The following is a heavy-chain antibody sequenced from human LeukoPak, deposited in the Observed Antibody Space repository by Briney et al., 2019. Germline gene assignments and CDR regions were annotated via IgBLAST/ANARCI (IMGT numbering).Heavy chain of an antibody. J-gene: IGHJ5*02. D-gene: IGHD6-13*01. CDR1: GGSISSYY. CDR3: ARDIRQQLVPGWFDP. Sequence: PSETLSLTCTVSGGSISSYYWSWLRQPPGKGLEWIGYIYYSGSTNYNPSLKSRVTISVDTSKNQFSLKLSSVTAADTAVYYCARDIRQQLVPGWFDPWGQGTLVTVSS. V-gene: IGHV4-59*01. CDR2: IYYSGST.